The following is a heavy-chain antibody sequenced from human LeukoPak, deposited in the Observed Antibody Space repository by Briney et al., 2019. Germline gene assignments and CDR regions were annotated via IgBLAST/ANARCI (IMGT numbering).Heavy chain of an antibody. D-gene: IGHD2-15*01. Sequence: GGSLRLSCAASGFTFSSYWMSWVRQAPGKGLEWVANIKQDGSEKYYVDSVKGRFTISRDNAKNSLYLQMNSLRAEDMALYYCAKFGMVGAFDIWGQGTMVTVSS. J-gene: IGHJ3*02. CDR2: IKQDGSEK. CDR3: AKFGMVGAFDI. CDR1: GFTFSSYW. V-gene: IGHV3-7*03.